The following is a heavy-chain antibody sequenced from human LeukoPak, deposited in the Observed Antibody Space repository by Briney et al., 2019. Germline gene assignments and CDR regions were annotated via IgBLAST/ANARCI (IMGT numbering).Heavy chain of an antibody. V-gene: IGHV3-23*01. CDR1: GFTFRSYG. J-gene: IGHJ4*02. CDR2: ISGSGGST. D-gene: IGHD4-17*01. CDR3: AKDHYYGDYVVDY. Sequence: GGSLRLSCAASGFTFRSYGMHWVRQAPGKGLEWVSAISGSGGSTYYADSVKGRFTISRDNSKNTLYLQMNSLRAEDTAVYYCAKDHYYGDYVVDYWGQGTLVTVSS.